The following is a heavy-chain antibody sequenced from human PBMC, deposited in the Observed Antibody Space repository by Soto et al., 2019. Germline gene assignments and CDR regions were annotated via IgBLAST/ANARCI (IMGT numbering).Heavy chain of an antibody. CDR3: ELLKRGDGYIGY. Sequence: QVQLVQSGAEVKKPGSSVKVSCKASGGTFSSYAISWVRQAPGQGREWMGGIIAIFGTANYAQRFQGRVKITADESTSTADTELSSRRSGDTAVYYCELLKRGDGYIGYWGQGTLVTVSS. CDR1: GGTFSSYA. D-gene: IGHD2-21*01. CDR2: IIAIFGTA. V-gene: IGHV1-69*01. J-gene: IGHJ4*03.